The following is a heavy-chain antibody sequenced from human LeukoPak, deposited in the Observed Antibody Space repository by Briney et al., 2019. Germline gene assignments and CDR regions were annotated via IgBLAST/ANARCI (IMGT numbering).Heavy chain of an antibody. Sequence: GGSLRLSCAASGFTVSSNHLSWVRQAPEKGLEWVSVIYSGGGTFYADSVKGRFTISRDNSKNTLYLQVNSLRAEDTAVYHCAKLRQTGTIYDGFDIWGQGTLVTVSS. J-gene: IGHJ3*02. CDR2: IYSGGGT. CDR3: AKLRQTGTIYDGFDI. V-gene: IGHV3-53*01. D-gene: IGHD1-14*01. CDR1: GFTVSSNH.